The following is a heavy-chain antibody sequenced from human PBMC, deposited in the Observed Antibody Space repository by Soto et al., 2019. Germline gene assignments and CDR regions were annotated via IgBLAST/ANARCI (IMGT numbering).Heavy chain of an antibody. CDR2: KYYTGTS. V-gene: IGHV4-39*02. J-gene: IGHJ5*01. Sequence: QLLLQESGPGLVKPSETLSLTCSVSGDSISSSTYCWGWIRQPPGKGLEWIGSKYYTGTSHYDPSLKCRVTISVDTCNNQFSLKVTSVTAADTAVYYCARDRDPGYSSSWFNSWGQGTLVIVSS. CDR1: GDSISSSTYC. D-gene: IGHD6-13*01. CDR3: ARDRDPGYSSSWFNS.